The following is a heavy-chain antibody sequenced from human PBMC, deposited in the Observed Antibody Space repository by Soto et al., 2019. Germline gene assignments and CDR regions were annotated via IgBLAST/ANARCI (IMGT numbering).Heavy chain of an antibody. V-gene: IGHV4-4*02. CDR3: ARIYCSSTSCYFNWFDP. D-gene: IGHD2-2*01. Sequence: SETLSLTCAVSGGSISSSNWWSWVRQPPGKGLEWIGEIYHSGSTNYNPSLKSRVTISVDKSKNQFSLKLSSVTAADTAVYYCARIYCSSTSCYFNWFDPWGQGTLVTVSS. CDR1: GGSISSSNW. J-gene: IGHJ5*02. CDR2: IYHSGST.